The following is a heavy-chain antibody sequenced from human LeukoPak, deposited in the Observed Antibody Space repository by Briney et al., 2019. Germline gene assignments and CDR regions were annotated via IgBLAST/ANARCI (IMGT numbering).Heavy chain of an antibody. J-gene: IGHJ4*02. V-gene: IGHV3-30*02. Sequence: GGSLRLSCAASGFTFSSYGMHWVRQAPGKGLEWVAFIRYDGSNKYYADSVKGRFTISRDNSKNTLYLQMNSLRAEDTAVYYCARDASTYYYDSSGYLDYWGQGTLVTVSS. CDR2: IRYDGSNK. D-gene: IGHD3-22*01. CDR3: ARDASTYYYDSSGYLDY. CDR1: GFTFSSYG.